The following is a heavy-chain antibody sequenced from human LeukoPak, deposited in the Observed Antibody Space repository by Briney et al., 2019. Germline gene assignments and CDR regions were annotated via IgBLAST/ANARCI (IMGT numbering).Heavy chain of an antibody. D-gene: IGHD2-21*02. CDR2: IIPIFGIA. J-gene: IGHJ6*02. CDR1: GGTFSSYA. Sequence: SVKVSCKASGGTFSSYAISWVRQSPGQGLEWMGRIIPIFGIANYAQKFQGRVTITADKSTSTAYMELSSLRSEDTAVYYCAREGFIVVVTAIKDRYYYYGMDVWGQGTTVTVSS. CDR3: AREGFIVVVTAIKDRYYYYGMDV. V-gene: IGHV1-69*04.